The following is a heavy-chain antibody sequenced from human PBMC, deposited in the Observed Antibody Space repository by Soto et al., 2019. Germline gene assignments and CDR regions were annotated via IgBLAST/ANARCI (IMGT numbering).Heavy chain of an antibody. V-gene: IGHV3-11*05. CDR3: ARDPGTGPLWFDP. CDR2: ISTSSSYT. J-gene: IGHJ5*02. Sequence: GGSLRLSCAASGFTFSDYYMSWIRQAPGKGLEWVSCISTSSSYTNYADSVMGRFTISRDNAKNSLYLQMNSLRAEDTAVYFCARDPGTGPLWFDPWGQGTLVTVSS. CDR1: GFTFSDYY.